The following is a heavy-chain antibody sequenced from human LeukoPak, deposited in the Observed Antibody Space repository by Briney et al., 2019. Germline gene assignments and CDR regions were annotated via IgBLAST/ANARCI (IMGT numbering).Heavy chain of an antibody. CDR2: INPNSGGT. Sequence: ASVKVSCKASGYTFTGYYMHWVRQAPGQGLEWMGWINPNSGGTNYAQKFQGRVTMTRDTSISTAYMELSRLRSDDTAVYYCASRSGYPTRAGYYYYMDVWGKGTTVTVSS. V-gene: IGHV1-2*02. D-gene: IGHD3-3*01. J-gene: IGHJ6*03. CDR3: ASRSGYPTRAGYYYYMDV. CDR1: GYTFTGYY.